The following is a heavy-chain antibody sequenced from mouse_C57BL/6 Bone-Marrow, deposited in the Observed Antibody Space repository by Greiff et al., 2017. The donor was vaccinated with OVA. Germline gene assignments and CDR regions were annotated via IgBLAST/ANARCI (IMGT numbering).Heavy chain of an antibody. V-gene: IGHV5-12*01. Sequence: EVQGVESGGGLVQPGGSLKLSCAASGFTFSDYYMYWVRQTPEKRLEWVAYISNGGGSTYYPDTVKGRFTISRDNDKNTLYLQMSRLKSEDTAMYYCARHSWWLPWYFDVWGTGTTVTVSS. J-gene: IGHJ1*03. CDR3: ARHSWWLPWYFDV. D-gene: IGHD1-1*02. CDR1: GFTFSDYY. CDR2: ISNGGGST.